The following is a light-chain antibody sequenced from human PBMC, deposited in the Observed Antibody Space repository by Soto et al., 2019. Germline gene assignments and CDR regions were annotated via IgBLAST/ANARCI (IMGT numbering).Light chain of an antibody. CDR2: EVS. V-gene: IGLV2-23*02. Sequence: QSALTQPASVSGSPGQSITISCTGTSSDVGSYNLVSWCQQHPGKAPKLMIYEVSKRPSGVSNRFSGSKSGNTASLTISGLQAEDEADYYCCSYAGSNTFGGVGGGTKLTVL. CDR1: SSDVGSYNL. CDR3: CSYAGSNTFGG. J-gene: IGLJ2*01.